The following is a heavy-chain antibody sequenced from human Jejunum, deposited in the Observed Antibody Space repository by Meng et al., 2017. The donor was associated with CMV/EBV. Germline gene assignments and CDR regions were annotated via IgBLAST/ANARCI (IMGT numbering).Heavy chain of an antibody. D-gene: IGHD2-2*01. CDR2: ISSSGATT. Sequence: HWVRQAPGQGLDWISYISSSGATTSYADSVTGRFSIFRDNAKHSLSLQMTSLRAEDSAVYYCARGQCNTTACYLTYFYYGMDVWGQGTTVTVSS. V-gene: IGHV3-48*03. CDR3: ARGQCNTTACYLTYFYYGMDV. J-gene: IGHJ6*02.